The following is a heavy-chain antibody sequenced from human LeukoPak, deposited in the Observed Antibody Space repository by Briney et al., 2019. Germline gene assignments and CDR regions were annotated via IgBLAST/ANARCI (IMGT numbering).Heavy chain of an antibody. V-gene: IGHV4-59*01. CDR2: IYYSGST. Sequence: SETLSLTCTVSGGSISSYYWSWIRQPPGKGLEWIGYIYYSGSTNYNPSLKSRVTISVDTSKNQFSLKLSSVTAADTAVYYCARGYGSGSYYYYYYYMDVRGKGTTVTVSS. CDR1: GGSISSYY. J-gene: IGHJ6*03. CDR3: ARGYGSGSYYYYYYYMDV. D-gene: IGHD3-10*01.